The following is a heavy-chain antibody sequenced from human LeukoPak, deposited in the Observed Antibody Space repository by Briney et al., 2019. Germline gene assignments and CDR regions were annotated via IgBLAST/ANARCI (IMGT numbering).Heavy chain of an antibody. Sequence: ASVTVSFMSSGYSFTSYGISGVRPAPGQGLAWMGCISAYNGKTDYLENLQGRVTLTPDTYPHTAYVETRSLPYADTAVYYLPRDEQDFWTGVGVYMDVWGKGTGVSVSS. D-gene: IGHD3/OR15-3a*01. V-gene: IGHV1-18*01. CDR2: ISAYNGKT. CDR3: PRDEQDFWTGVGVYMDV. J-gene: IGHJ6*03. CDR1: GYSFTSYG.